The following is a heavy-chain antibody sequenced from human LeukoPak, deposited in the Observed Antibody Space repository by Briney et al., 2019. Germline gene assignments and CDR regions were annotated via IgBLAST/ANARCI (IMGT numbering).Heavy chain of an antibody. CDR1: GFNFSTSW. CDR2: IKEDGNEK. D-gene: IGHD4-11*01. CDR3: ARDVGYSTFAD. J-gene: IGHJ4*02. Sequence: GGSLRLSCAASGFNFSTSWMSWVRQAPGQGLEWVANIKEDGNEKNYVDSVKGRFTISRDNAKNSLYLQMNSLRAEDTAVYYCARDVGYSTFADWGQGTLVTVSS. V-gene: IGHV3-7*05.